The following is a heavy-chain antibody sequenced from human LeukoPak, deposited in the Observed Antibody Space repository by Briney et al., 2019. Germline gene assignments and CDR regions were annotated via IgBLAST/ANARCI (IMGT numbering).Heavy chain of an antibody. J-gene: IGHJ4*02. CDR2: IYTGGRT. CDR1: GFTVSSNY. V-gene: IGHV3-53*01. Sequence: GGSLRLSCAASGFTVSSNYMNWVRQAPGKGLEWVSVIYTGGRTYYADSVKGRFTISRDNSKNTVYLQMNSLRAEDTAVYYCARDLFIWGQGTLVTVSS. CDR3: ARDLFI.